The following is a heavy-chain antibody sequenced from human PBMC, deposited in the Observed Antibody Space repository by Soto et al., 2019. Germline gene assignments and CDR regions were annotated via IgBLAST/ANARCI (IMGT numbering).Heavy chain of an antibody. CDR1: GGTFSSYA. J-gene: IGHJ3*02. V-gene: IGHV1-69*06. Sequence: GVSVKVSCKASGGTFSSYAISWVRQAPGQGLEWMGGIIPIFGTANYAQKFQGRVTITADKSTSTAYMELSSLRSEDTAVYYCARGRGSGWYNDAFDIWGQGTMVTVSS. D-gene: IGHD6-19*01. CDR3: ARGRGSGWYNDAFDI. CDR2: IIPIFGTA.